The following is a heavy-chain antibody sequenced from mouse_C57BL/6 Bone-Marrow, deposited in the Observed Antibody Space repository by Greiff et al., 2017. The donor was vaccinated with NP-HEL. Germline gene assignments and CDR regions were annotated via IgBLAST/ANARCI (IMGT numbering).Heavy chain of an antibody. D-gene: IGHD2-1*01. J-gene: IGHJ4*01. V-gene: IGHV1-64*01. CDR1: GYTFTSYW. CDR3: AREGKLYYGNSYYAMDY. Sequence: QVQLQQPGAELVKPGASVKLSCKASGYTFTSYWMHWVKQRPGQGLEWIGMIHPNSGSTNYYEKFKSKATLTVDKSSSTAYMQLSSLTSEDSAVYYCAREGKLYYGNSYYAMDYWGQGTSVTVSS. CDR2: IHPNSGST.